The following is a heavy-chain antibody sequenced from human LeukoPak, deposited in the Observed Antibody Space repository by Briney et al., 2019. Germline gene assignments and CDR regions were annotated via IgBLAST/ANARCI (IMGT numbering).Heavy chain of an antibody. CDR3: AKGRGVYYYDSSGYSKYDY. Sequence: GRSLRLSCAASGFTFSSYGMPWVRQAPGKGLEWVAVISYDGSNKYYADSVKGRFTISRDNSKNTLYLQMNSLRAEDTAVYYCAKGRGVYYYDSSGYSKYDYWGQGTLVTVSS. V-gene: IGHV3-30*18. CDR2: ISYDGSNK. D-gene: IGHD3-22*01. CDR1: GFTFSSYG. J-gene: IGHJ4*02.